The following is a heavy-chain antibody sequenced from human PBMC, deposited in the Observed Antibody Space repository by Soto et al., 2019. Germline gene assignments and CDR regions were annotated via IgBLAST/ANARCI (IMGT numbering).Heavy chain of an antibody. CDR2: IYWDDDK. CDR3: TTVFMVPDD. J-gene: IGHJ4*02. CDR1: GFSLSTSGVG. D-gene: IGHD2-8*01. V-gene: IGHV2-5*02. Sequence: SGPTLVNPTQTLTLTCTFSGFSLSTSGVGVGWIRQPPGKALEWLTFIYWDDDKRNSPFLKSRLTITKDTSKNQVVLTMTNMDPVDTAVYYCTTVFMVPDDWGQGTLVTVS.